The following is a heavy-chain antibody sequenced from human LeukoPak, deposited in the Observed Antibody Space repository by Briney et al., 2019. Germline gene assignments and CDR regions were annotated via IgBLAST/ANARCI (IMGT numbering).Heavy chain of an antibody. V-gene: IGHV3-23*01. J-gene: IGHJ4*02. D-gene: IGHD3-9*01. CDR2: ISGSGGST. Sequence: GGSLRLSCAASGFTFRSYAMSWVRQAPGKGLEWVSAISGSGGSTYYADSVKGRFTISRDNSKNTLYLQTNSLRAEDTAVYYCAKDPYAILTGYRYYFDYWGQGTLVTVSS. CDR3: AKDPYAILTGYRYYFDY. CDR1: GFTFRSYA.